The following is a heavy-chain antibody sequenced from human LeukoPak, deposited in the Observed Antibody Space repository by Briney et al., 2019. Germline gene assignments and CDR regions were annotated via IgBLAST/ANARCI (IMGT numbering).Heavy chain of an antibody. Sequence: GGSLRLSCTASGFTFSNAWMSWVRQAPGKGLEWVGRIKSKTDGGTTDYAAPVKGRFTISRDDSKNTLYLQMNSLKTEDTAVYYCTTDTLWYVRHDYWGQGTLVTVSS. CDR3: TTDTLWYVRHDY. J-gene: IGHJ4*02. V-gene: IGHV3-15*01. CDR1: GFTFSNAW. CDR2: IKSKTDGGTT. D-gene: IGHD2-21*01.